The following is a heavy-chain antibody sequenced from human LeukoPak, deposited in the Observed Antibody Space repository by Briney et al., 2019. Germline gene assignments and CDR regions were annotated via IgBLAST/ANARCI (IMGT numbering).Heavy chain of an antibody. V-gene: IGHV4-34*01. CDR2: INHSGST. J-gene: IGHJ4*02. CDR3: ARIVDCSSTSCYIPFDY. Sequence: SETLSLTCAVYGGSFSGYYWSWIRQPPGKGLEWIGEINHSGSTNYSPSLKSRVTISVDTSKNQFSLKLSSVTAADAAVYYCARIVDCSSTSCYIPFDYWGQGTLVTVSS. D-gene: IGHD2-2*02. CDR1: GGSFSGYY.